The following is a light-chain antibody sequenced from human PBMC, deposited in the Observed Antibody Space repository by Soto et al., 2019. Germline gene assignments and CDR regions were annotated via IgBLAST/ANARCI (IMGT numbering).Light chain of an antibody. CDR1: QGVRNH. CDR2: GAS. Sequence: DFQMTQSPSSLSASVGDRVTISCRASQGVRNHLAWYQQKPGKVPKLLIYGASTLQSGVPSRFSGGGSGTDFTLTISSLQPEDVATYYCQKYDRAPWTFGQGTKVDIK. CDR3: QKYDRAPWT. V-gene: IGKV1-27*01. J-gene: IGKJ1*01.